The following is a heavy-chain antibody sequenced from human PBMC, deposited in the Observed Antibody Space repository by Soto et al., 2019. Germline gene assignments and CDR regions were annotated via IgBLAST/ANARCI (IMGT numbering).Heavy chain of an antibody. J-gene: IGHJ4*02. D-gene: IGHD3-10*01. CDR1: GFTFSSYG. CDR3: SRVDPGETSPFDH. Sequence: GGSLRLSCAASGFTFSSYGMHWVRKAPGKGLEWVAVISYDGSNKYYADSVKGRFTISRDNSKNTSTVYMEVSSLRSEDTAVYYCSRVDPGETSPFDHWGQGTLVTVSS. CDR2: ISYDGSNK. V-gene: IGHV3-30*03.